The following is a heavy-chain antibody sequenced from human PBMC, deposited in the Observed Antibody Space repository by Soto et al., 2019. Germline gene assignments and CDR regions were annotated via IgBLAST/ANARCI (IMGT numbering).Heavy chain of an antibody. CDR1: GFTFSSYG. D-gene: IGHD3-10*01. V-gene: IGHV3-30*03. CDR2: ISYDGSNQ. CDR3: APWFGAFDY. Sequence: QVQLVESGGGVVQPGRSLRLSCAASGFTFSSYGMHWVRQAPGKGLEWVAVISYDGSNQYYADAVKGRVTISRDKSKNTLYLQMNSLSAEDSAVYYCAPWFGAFDYWGQGTLVTVSS. J-gene: IGHJ4*02.